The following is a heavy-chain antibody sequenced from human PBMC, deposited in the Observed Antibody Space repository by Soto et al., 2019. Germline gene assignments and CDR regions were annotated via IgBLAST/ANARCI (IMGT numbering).Heavy chain of an antibody. J-gene: IGHJ5*02. CDR3: ARVLRGWFDP. V-gene: IGHV4-4*02. CDR1: GGSITSANW. CDR2: ISHSGIT. Sequence: KTSETLSLTCAVSGGSITSANWWTWVRQPPGGGLEWIGEISHSGITNYKASLKSRVTMSVDKTKNDVSLKPTSVTAADTAVYYCARVLRGWFDPWGQGTPVTVSS.